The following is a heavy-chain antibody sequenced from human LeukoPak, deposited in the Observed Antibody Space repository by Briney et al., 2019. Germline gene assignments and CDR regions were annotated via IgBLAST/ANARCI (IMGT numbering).Heavy chain of an antibody. J-gene: IGHJ6*03. CDR3: ARVYGSGRPYPHSYYYYYYMDV. CDR2: IYYSGST. CDR1: GGSLSSSSYY. D-gene: IGHD3-10*01. V-gene: IGHV4-39*01. Sequence: SETLSLTCTVSGGSLSSSSYYWGWIRQPPGKGLEWIGSIYYSGSTYYNPSLKSRVTISVDTSKNQFSLKLSSVTAADTAVYYCARVYGSGRPYPHSYYYYYYMDVWGKGTTVTVSS.